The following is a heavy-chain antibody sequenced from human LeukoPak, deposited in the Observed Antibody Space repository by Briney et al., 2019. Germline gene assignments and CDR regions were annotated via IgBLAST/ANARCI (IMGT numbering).Heavy chain of an antibody. D-gene: IGHD6-13*01. CDR3: ARDMGRAWYGPPDY. V-gene: IGHV3-23*01. J-gene: IGHJ4*02. CDR1: GFAFSSYA. Sequence: GGSLRLSCAASGFAFSSYAMSWVRQAPGKGLEWVSAISGSGGSTYYADSVKGRFRIARDNSKNTLYLQMNSLRAEDTAVYFCARDMGRAWYGPPDYWGQGILVTVSS. CDR2: ISGSGGST.